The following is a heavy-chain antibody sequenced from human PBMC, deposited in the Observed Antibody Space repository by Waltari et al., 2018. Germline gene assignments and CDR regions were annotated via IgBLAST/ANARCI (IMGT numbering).Heavy chain of an antibody. CDR3: ARVVARD. J-gene: IGHJ4*02. V-gene: IGHV3-48*01. CDR2: ISSSGSTI. Sequence: MNWVRQAPGRGLEWVSYISSSGSTIYYADSVKGRFTSSRDSAKNSLYLQMNSLRGEDTAVYYCARVVARDWGQGTLVTVSS.